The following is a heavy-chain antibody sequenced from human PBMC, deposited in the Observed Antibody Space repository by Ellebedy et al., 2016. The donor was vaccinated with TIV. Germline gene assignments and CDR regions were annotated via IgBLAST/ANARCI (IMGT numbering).Heavy chain of an antibody. D-gene: IGHD3-16*01. CDR3: ARDRLYDYVWGAFDP. V-gene: IGHV1-69*13. Sequence: AASVKVSCKASGGTFSSDSISWVRQAPGQGPEWMGGIIPIFGTANYAQKFQGRVTITADESTSTAYMELSSLRSEDTAVYYCARDRLYDYVWGAFDPWGQGTLVTVSS. CDR1: GGTFSSDS. CDR2: IIPIFGTA. J-gene: IGHJ5*02.